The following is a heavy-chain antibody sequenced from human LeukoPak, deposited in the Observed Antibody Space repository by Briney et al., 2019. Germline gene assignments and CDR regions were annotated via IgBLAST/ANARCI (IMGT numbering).Heavy chain of an antibody. CDR2: ISSSSTI. D-gene: IGHD2-15*01. Sequence: PGGSLRLSCAASGFTFSNYSMNWVRQGPGKGLEWVSYISSSSTIYYADSMKGRFTISRDNGKNLLYLQMNSLRVEDTAVYYCARDIFPYCSGGSCYRWGFDYWGQGTLVTVSS. CDR1: GFTFSNYS. J-gene: IGHJ4*02. V-gene: IGHV3-48*01. CDR3: ARDIFPYCSGGSCYRWGFDY.